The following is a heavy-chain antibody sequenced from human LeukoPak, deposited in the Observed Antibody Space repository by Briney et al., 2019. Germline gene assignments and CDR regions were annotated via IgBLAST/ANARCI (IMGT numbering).Heavy chain of an antibody. CDR1: GDSVSSNSAA. V-gene: IGHV6-1*01. CDR3: ARDRAAAGYYYYYGMDV. D-gene: IGHD6-13*01. Sequence: SQTLSLTCAISGDSVSSNSAAWNWIRQSPSKSLEWLGRTYYRSKWYNDYAVSVKSRITINPDTSKNQFSLQLNSVTPEDTAVYYCARDRAAAGYYYYYGMDVWGKGTTVTVSS. CDR2: TYYRSKWYN. J-gene: IGHJ6*04.